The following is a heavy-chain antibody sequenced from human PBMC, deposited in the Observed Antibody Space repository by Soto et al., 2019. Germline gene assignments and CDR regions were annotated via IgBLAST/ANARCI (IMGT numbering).Heavy chain of an antibody. CDR1: GFTFSTYG. CDR2: IWYDGSNK. CDR3: ARESFSASPNFFDY. Sequence: GGSLRLSCAASGFTFSTYGMHWVRRAPGKGLEWVAVIWYDGSNKYYSDSVRGRFTISRDNSKNTLYLQMNSLRAEDTAVYYCARESFSASPNFFDYWGQGTLVTVSS. V-gene: IGHV3-33*04. D-gene: IGHD3-3*02. J-gene: IGHJ4*02.